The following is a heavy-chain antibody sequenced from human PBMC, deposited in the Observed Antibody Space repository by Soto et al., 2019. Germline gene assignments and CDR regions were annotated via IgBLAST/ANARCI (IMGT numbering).Heavy chain of an antibody. CDR3: ARGTVTGSEYYFYYYGMDV. Sequence: QVQLVQSGVEVKKPGSSVKVSCKASGGTLNSYAIDWVRQAPGQGLEWMGGIIPIFGNTYYAQRLQGRVKLTEDESTRTAYMELSTLTSEDTAVYYCARGTVTGSEYYFYYYGMDVWGQGTTVIVSS. D-gene: IGHD1-1*01. V-gene: IGHV1-69*12. CDR1: GGTLNSYA. J-gene: IGHJ6*02. CDR2: IIPIFGNT.